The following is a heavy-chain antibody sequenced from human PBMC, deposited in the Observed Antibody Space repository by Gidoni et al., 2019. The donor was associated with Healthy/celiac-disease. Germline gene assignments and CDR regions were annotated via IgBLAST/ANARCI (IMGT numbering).Heavy chain of an antibody. CDR2: IYPGDSDT. D-gene: IGHD3-22*01. CDR3: ARTTSYYYDSSGYSS. V-gene: IGHV5-51*01. J-gene: IGHJ4*02. CDR1: GYSFTSYW. Sequence: EVQLVQSGAEVKKPGESLKISCKGSGYSFTSYWIGWVRQMPGKGLEWMGIIYPGDSDTRYSPSFQGQVTISADKSISTAYLQWSSLKASDTAMYYCARTTSYYYDSSGYSSWGQGTLVTVSS.